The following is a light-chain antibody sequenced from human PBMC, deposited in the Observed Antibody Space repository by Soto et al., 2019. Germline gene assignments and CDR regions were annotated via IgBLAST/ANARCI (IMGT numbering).Light chain of an antibody. Sequence: DIQMTQSPSTLSASVGDRVTITCRASQSLNSWLAWYQQKPGKAPKLLSYKTSSLESGVPSTFSGSGAGSEFTLTISSLQPDDFATYYCQQYNSYPSTFGQGTNLEIK. CDR1: QSLNSW. V-gene: IGKV1-5*03. CDR3: QQYNSYPST. CDR2: KTS. J-gene: IGKJ2*01.